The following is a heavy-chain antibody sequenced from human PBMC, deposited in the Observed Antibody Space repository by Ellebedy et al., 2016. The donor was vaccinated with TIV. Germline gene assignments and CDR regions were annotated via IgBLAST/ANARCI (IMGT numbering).Heavy chain of an antibody. V-gene: IGHV4-34*01. CDR2: IYHSGST. CDR1: GGSFSGYY. CDR3: ARGDYGDYVGQDAFDI. D-gene: IGHD4-17*01. J-gene: IGHJ3*02. Sequence: MPSETLSLTFAVFGGSFSGYYWSWIRQPPGKGLEWIGEIYHSGSTNYNPSLKSRVTISVDTSKNQFPLKKSSVTAADTAVYYCARGDYGDYVGQDAFDIWGQGTMVTVSS.